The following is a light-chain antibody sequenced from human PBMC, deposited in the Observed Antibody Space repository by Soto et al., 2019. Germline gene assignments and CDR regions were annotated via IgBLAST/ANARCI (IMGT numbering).Light chain of an antibody. J-gene: IGKJ2*01. Sequence: EIVLTQSPGTLSLSPGERATLSCRASQSVSSSYLAWYQQKPGQAPRLLFYGASSRATGIPDRFSGSGSGTDFTLTISRLEPEDFAVYYCQQYGSTPGNTFGQGTKLEIK. V-gene: IGKV3-20*01. CDR2: GAS. CDR3: QQYGSTPGNT. CDR1: QSVSSSY.